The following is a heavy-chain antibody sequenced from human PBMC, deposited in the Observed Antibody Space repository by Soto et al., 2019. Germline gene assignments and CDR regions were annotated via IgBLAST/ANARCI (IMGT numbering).Heavy chain of an antibody. CDR2: ICPGDSDT. Sequence: GESLKISCKGFGYTFTNYWIGWVRQMPGKGPEWMGIICPGDSDTKYNPSFQGQVTISADKSITTTYLQWSSLKASDTAIYYCAASIFYYGMDVWGKGTTVTVSS. J-gene: IGHJ6*04. V-gene: IGHV5-51*01. CDR3: AASIFYYGMDV. CDR1: GYTFTNYW.